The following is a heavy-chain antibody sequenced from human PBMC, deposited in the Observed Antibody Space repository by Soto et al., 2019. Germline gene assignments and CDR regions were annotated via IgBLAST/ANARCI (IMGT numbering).Heavy chain of an antibody. CDR2: IKQDGSEK. J-gene: IGHJ4*02. CDR3: AGDSCCIALAGTKDY. CDR1: GFTFSSYW. V-gene: IGHV3-7*03. D-gene: IGHD6-19*01. Sequence: EVQLVESGGGLVQPGGSLRLSCAASGFTFSSYWMSWVRQAPGKGLEWVANIKQDGSEKYYVDSVKGRFTISRDNAKNSLYLQMNSLRAEDTAVYYCAGDSCCIALAGTKDYWGQGTLVTVAS.